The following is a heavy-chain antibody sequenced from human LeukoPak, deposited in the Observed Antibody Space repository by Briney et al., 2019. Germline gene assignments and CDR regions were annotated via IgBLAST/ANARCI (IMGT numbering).Heavy chain of an antibody. Sequence: GGSLRLSCAASGFTFSSYGMHWVRQAPGKGLEWVAVISYDGSNKYYADSVKGRFTISRDNAKNSLYLQMNSLRAEDTAVYYCARVSTLSGWPFDYWGQGTLVTVSS. J-gene: IGHJ4*02. CDR2: ISYDGSNK. CDR3: ARVSTLSGWPFDY. CDR1: GFTFSSYG. V-gene: IGHV3-30*03. D-gene: IGHD6-19*01.